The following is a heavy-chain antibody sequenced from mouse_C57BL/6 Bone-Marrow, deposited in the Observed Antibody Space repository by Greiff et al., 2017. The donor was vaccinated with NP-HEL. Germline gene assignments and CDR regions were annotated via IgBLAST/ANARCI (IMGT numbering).Heavy chain of an antibody. V-gene: IGHV1-55*01. J-gene: IGHJ3*01. CDR3: AREGHEGAWFAY. Sequence: VQLQQSGAELVKPGASVKMSCKASGYTFTSYWITWVKQRPGQGLEWIGDIYPGSGSTNYNEKFKSKATLTVDTSSSTAYMQLSSLTSEDSAVYYCAREGHEGAWFAYWGQGTLVTVSA. CDR1: GYTFTSYW. CDR2: IYPGSGST. D-gene: IGHD3-3*01.